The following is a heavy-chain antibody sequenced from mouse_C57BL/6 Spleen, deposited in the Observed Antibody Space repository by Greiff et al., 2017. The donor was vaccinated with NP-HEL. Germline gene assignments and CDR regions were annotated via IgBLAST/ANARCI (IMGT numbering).Heavy chain of an antibody. D-gene: IGHD1-1*01. CDR1: GYNFTSYW. V-gene: IGHV1-55*01. CDR3: ARRATVVVDYFDY. J-gene: IGHJ2*01. Sequence: QVQLQQPGAELVKPGASVKMSCKASGYNFTSYWITWVKQRPGQGLEWIGDIYPGSGSTNYNEKFQSKVTLTVDTSSSTVYMQLSSLTSEDSAVYYCARRATVVVDYFDYWGQGTTLTVSS. CDR2: IYPGSGST.